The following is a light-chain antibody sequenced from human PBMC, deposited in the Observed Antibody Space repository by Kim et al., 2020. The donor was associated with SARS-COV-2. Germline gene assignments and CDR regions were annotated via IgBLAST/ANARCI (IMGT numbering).Light chain of an antibody. CDR3: QQYNNWPPLT. CDR1: QNVSSN. Sequence: SPGERATPPCSASQNVSSNLAWYQQKTGQPPRILIYGAATRATGIPARFSGSGSGTEFIPTISSLQSEDFAVYYCQQYNNWPPLTFGPGTKVDIK. V-gene: IGKV3-15*01. CDR2: GAA. J-gene: IGKJ3*01.